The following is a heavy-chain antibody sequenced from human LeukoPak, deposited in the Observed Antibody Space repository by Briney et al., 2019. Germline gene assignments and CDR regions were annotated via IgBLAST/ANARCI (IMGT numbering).Heavy chain of an antibody. D-gene: IGHD4-17*01. CDR2: ISSSSSYI. CDR1: GFTFSSYS. CDR3: ARGPGDYGDYQLFFDY. V-gene: IGHV3-21*01. J-gene: IGHJ4*02. Sequence: KPGGSLRLSCAASGFTFSSYSMNWVRQAPGKGLEWVSSISSSSSYIYYADSVKGRFTISRDNAKNSLYPQMNSLRAEDTAVYYCARGPGDYGDYQLFFDYWGQGTLVTVSS.